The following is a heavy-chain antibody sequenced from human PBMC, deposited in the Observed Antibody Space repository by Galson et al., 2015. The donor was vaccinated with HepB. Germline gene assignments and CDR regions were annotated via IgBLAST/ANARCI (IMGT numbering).Heavy chain of an antibody. CDR1: GGTFSSYA. CDR3: AREGIAARPGYYYMDV. V-gene: IGHV1-69*13. D-gene: IGHD6-6*01. CDR2: IIPIFGTA. Sequence: SVKVSCKASGGTFSSYAISSVRQAPGQGLEWMGGIIPIFGTANYAQKFQGRVTITADESTSTAYMELSSLRSEDTAVYYCAREGIAARPGYYYMDVWGKGTTVTVSS. J-gene: IGHJ6*03.